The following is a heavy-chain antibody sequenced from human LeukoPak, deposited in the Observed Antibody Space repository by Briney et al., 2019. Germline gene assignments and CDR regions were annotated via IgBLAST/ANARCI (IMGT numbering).Heavy chain of an antibody. CDR1: GFIFSRDS. CDR2: INGSGSPI. V-gene: IGHV3-48*01. CDR3: AKCIAAAGNGYYYYMDV. Sequence: GGSLRLSCAASGFIFSRDSMNWVRQAPGKGLEWVAYINGSGSPIYYADSVRGRFTISRDNAKNSLYLQMNSLRAEDTAVYYCAKCIAAAGNGYYYYMDVWGKGTTVTVSS. D-gene: IGHD6-13*01. J-gene: IGHJ6*03.